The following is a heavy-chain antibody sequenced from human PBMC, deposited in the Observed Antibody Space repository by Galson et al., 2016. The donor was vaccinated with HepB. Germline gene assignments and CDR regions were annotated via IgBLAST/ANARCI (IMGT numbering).Heavy chain of an antibody. CDR1: GFNFSDYY. Sequence: LRLSCAASGFNFSDYYMNWIRQAPGKGLEWVSYVSRSGDSKLYADSVRGRFTISRDNVKKSLYLQMTNLRPEDTAVYYCARDLPDDSVEYFDVFDLWGQGTMVTVSS. D-gene: IGHD4-17*01. CDR3: ARDLPDDSVEYFDVFDL. V-gene: IGHV3-11*01. CDR2: VSRSGDSK. J-gene: IGHJ3*01.